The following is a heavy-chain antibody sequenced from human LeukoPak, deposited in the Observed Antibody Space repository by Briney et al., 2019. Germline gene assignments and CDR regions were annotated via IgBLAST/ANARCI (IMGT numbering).Heavy chain of an antibody. V-gene: IGHV4-31*03. Sequence: SETLSLTCTVSGDSISGGDCNWSWIRQHPGKGLEWMAYIYYSGNTYYNSSLQSRVTISIDTSQNQFSLQLSSVTAADTAVYYCARDNVGSGWYLDWVQGTLVTVSS. D-gene: IGHD6-19*01. CDR2: IYYSGNT. J-gene: IGHJ4*02. CDR1: GDSISGGDCN. CDR3: ARDNVGSGWYLD.